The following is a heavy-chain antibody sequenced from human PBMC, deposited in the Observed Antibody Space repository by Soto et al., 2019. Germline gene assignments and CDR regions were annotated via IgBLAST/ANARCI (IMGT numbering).Heavy chain of an antibody. V-gene: IGHV4-39*01. CDR3: ARHPRGGYSSGWFDY. CDR2: IYYSGTT. J-gene: IGHJ4*01. D-gene: IGHD6-19*01. CDR1: GGSISSRSHF. Sequence: SETLSLTCSVSGGSISSRSHFWAWIRQPPGKGLEWIGSIYYSGTTYYNLSLKSRVTISVDTSKNQFSLKLNSVTAADTAVFYCARHPRGGYSSGWFDYWGHGSLVTVSS.